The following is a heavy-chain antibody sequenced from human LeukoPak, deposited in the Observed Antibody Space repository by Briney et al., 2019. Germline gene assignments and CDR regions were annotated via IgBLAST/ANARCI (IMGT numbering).Heavy chain of an antibody. D-gene: IGHD3-3*01. V-gene: IGHV1-24*01. CDR1: GYTLTELS. CDR3: ATERVFGFLRFLEGFDP. J-gene: IGHJ5*02. Sequence: ASVKVSCKVSGYTLTELSMHWVRQAPGKRLEWMGGFDPEDGETIYAQKFQGRVTMTEDTSTDTAYMELSSLRSEDTAVYYCATERVFGFLRFLEGFDPWGQGTLVTVSS. CDR2: FDPEDGET.